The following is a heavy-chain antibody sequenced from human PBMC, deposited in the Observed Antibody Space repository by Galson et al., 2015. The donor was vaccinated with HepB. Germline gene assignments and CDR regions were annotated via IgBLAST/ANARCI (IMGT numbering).Heavy chain of an antibody. Sequence: SLRLSCAASGFIFSDYVFHWVRQAPGKGLEWLTVISYDGTNTYYADSVKGRFTISRDNSNNTLYLQMDSMTPDNTATYYCAREPGSGRGRRDDWGQGALVTVSS. D-gene: IGHD3-10*01. CDR2: ISYDGTNT. J-gene: IGHJ4*02. V-gene: IGHV3-30*04. CDR3: AREPGSGRGRRDD. CDR1: GFIFSDYV.